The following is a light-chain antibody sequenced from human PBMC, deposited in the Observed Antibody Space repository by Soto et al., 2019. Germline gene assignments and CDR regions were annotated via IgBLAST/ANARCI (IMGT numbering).Light chain of an antibody. CDR3: QQYNKWPPIT. V-gene: IGKV3-15*01. Sequence: IVLTQSPGTLSLSPGERATLSCRASQSVGTNLAWFQQRPGQAPRLLIYGASTRATGIPARFSGSGSGTEFTLTISSLQSEDFAVYYCQQYNKWPPITFGQGTRLEIK. CDR2: GAS. CDR1: QSVGTN. J-gene: IGKJ5*01.